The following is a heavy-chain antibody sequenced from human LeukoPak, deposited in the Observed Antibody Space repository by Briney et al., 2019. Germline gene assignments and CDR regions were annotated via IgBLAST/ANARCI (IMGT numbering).Heavy chain of an antibody. J-gene: IGHJ4*02. CDR3: ASGDYYDSSGYWGDFDY. D-gene: IGHD3-22*01. CDR2: IRSDGSNK. Sequence: GGSLRLSCAGSGFSFSSYGMHWVRQAPGKGLEWMAFIRSDGSNKYYADSVKGRFTISRDNSKNTLYLQMNSLRAEDTAVYYCASGDYYDSSGYWGDFDYWGQGTLVTVSS. V-gene: IGHV3-30*02. CDR1: GFSFSSYG.